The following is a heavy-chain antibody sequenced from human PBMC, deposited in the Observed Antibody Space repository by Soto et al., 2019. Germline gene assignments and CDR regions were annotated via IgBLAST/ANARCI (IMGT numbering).Heavy chain of an antibody. V-gene: IGHV4-59*01. J-gene: IGHJ4*02. CDR3: ARGEWLLSIDD. CDR1: GGSISSYY. CDR2: IYYSGST. Sequence: PSETLSLTCTVSGGSISSYYWSWIRQPPGKGLEWIGYIYYSGSTNYNPSLKSRVTISVDTSKNQFSLKLSSVTAADTAVYYCARGEWLLSIDDWGQGTLVSVSS. D-gene: IGHD3-3*01.